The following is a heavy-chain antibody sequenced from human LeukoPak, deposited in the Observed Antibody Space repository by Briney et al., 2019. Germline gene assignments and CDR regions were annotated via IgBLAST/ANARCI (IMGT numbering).Heavy chain of an antibody. V-gene: IGHV3-23*01. CDR3: AKTPRDYYDSSGYYFGY. D-gene: IGHD3-22*01. CDR1: GFTFSSYA. J-gene: IGHJ4*02. Sequence: GGSLRLSCAASGFTFSSYAMSWVRQAPGKGLEWVSAISGNGGSTYYADSVKGRFTISRDNSKNTLYLQMNSLRAEDTAVYYCAKTPRDYYDSSGYYFGYWGQGTLVTVSS. CDR2: ISGNGGST.